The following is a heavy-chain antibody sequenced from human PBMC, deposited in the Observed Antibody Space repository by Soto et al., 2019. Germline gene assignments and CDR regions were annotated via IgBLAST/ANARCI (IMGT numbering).Heavy chain of an antibody. D-gene: IGHD6-19*01. Sequence: ASVKVSCKASGGTFSSYAISWVRQAPGQGLEWMGGIIPIFGTANYAQKFQGRVTITADESTSTAYMELSSLRSEDTAVYYCARDGYSSGWYYYGMDVWGQGTTVTVSS. V-gene: IGHV1-69*13. J-gene: IGHJ6*02. CDR2: IIPIFGTA. CDR3: ARDGYSSGWYYYGMDV. CDR1: GGTFSSYA.